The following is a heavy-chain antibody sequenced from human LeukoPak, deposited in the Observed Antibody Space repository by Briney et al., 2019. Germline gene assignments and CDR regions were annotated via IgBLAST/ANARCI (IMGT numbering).Heavy chain of an antibody. Sequence: PGGSLRLSCAASGFTLSNAWMSWVRQAPGKGLEWVGHIKGETDGGTIDYAAPVKGRFIISRDDSKNTLYLQMNSLKSEDSTVYYCTTLGTYYYDNSGYSRDWGQGTLVTVSS. J-gene: IGHJ4*02. D-gene: IGHD3-22*01. V-gene: IGHV3-15*01. CDR2: IKGETDGGTI. CDR1: GFTLSNAW. CDR3: TTLGTYYYDNSGYSRD.